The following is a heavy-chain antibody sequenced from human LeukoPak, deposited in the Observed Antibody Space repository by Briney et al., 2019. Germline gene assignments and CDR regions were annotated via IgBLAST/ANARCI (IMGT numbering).Heavy chain of an antibody. CDR1: GGSISSSSYY. V-gene: IGHV4-39*07. CDR2: IYYSGST. Sequence: SETLSLTCTVSGGSISSSSYYWGWIRQPPGKGLEWIGSIYYSGSTYYNPSLKSRVTISVDTSKNQFSLKLSSVTAADTAVYYCARDRIAARLNVLWYFDLWGRGTLVTVSS. D-gene: IGHD6-6*01. CDR3: ARDRIAARLNVLWYFDL. J-gene: IGHJ2*01.